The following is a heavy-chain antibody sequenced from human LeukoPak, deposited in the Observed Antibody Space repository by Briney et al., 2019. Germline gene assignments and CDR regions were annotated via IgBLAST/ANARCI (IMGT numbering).Heavy chain of an antibody. CDR2: ISVGASAM. V-gene: IGHV3-48*03. J-gene: IGHJ2*01. CDR3: ARKTDRPGEVGRDRFFDL. CDR1: GFTFSAYE. Sequence: PGGSLRLSCAASGFTFSAYEMTWVRLAPGKGLEWLSYISVGASAMNYADSVRGRFTTSRDDAKNSVYLQMNSLRDEDTAIYYCARKTDRPGEVGRDRFFDLWGRGTLVTVSS. D-gene: IGHD2-15*01.